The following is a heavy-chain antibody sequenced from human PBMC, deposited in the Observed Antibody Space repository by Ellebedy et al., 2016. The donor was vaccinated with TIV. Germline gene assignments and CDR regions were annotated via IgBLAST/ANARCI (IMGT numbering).Heavy chain of an antibody. CDR2: INTDGSST. V-gene: IGHV3-74*01. D-gene: IGHD3-9*01. CDR1: GFTFSNYW. J-gene: IGHJ5*02. CDR3: TRDDDILTNYYSVGWFDP. Sequence: GESLKISCAASGFTFSNYWMHWVRQAPGKGLVWVSCINTDGSSTTYADSVKGRFTISRDNAKNTLYLQMNSLRAEDTAVYYCTRDDDILTNYYSVGWFDPWGQGALVTVSS.